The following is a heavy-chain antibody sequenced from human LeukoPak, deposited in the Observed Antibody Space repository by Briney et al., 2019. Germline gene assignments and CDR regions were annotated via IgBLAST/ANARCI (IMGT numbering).Heavy chain of an antibody. CDR2: INWSGGST. CDR3: ARAPITSPFYFDY. J-gene: IGHJ4*02. CDR1: GFASDEHG. V-gene: IGHV3-20*04. Sequence: PGGSLRLSCTASGFASDEHGMSWVRQVPGKGLEWVSGINWSGGSTGYADPLRGRFTISRDNAKNSLYLQMDSLRAEDTALYYCARAPITSPFYFDYWGQGTLVPVSS. D-gene: IGHD2-2*01.